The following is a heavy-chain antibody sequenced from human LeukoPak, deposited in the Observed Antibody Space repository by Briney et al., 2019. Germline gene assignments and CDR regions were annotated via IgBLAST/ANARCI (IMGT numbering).Heavy chain of an antibody. J-gene: IGHJ3*02. CDR2: IFYGGSI. D-gene: IGHD3/OR15-3a*01. CDR1: GGSISSYR. CDR3: ARGVVIGQDDAFDI. V-gene: IGHV4-59*12. Sequence: SETLSLTCTVSGGSISSYRWSWTRQSPGKGLEWIGFIFYGGSIDYSPSLQSRVTMSVDTSKSHLSLRLTSVTAADTAVYFCARGVVIGQDDAFDIWGRGTMATVYS.